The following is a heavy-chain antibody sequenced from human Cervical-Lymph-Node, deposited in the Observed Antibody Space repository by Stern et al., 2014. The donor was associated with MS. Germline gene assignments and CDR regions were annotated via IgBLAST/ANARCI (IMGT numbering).Heavy chain of an antibody. CDR2: ISYDGSKK. CDR1: GFTFSSYG. V-gene: IGHV3-30*18. Sequence: VQLLESGGGVVQPGRPLRLSCAASGFTFSSYGMHWVRQAPGKGLEWVAVISYDGSKKYYADSVRGRFTISRDNSKNTQYLQMNSLRAEDTAVYYCAKDVRTEAAAGDHWGQGILVTVSS. D-gene: IGHD6-13*01. J-gene: IGHJ5*02. CDR3: AKDVRTEAAAGDH.